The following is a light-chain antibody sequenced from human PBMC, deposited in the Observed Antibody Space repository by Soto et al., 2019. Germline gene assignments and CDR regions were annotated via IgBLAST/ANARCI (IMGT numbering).Light chain of an antibody. CDR2: EIS. V-gene: IGLV2-14*01. Sequence: QSVLTQPASVSGSPGQSITISCTGASSDVGGYNYVSWYQQHPDKAPKLMIYEISNRPSGVSNRFSGSKSGNTASLTISGLQAEAEADYYCSSYTTSSTLDVFGTGTKVTVL. CDR3: SSYTTSSTLDV. CDR1: SSDVGGYNY. J-gene: IGLJ1*01.